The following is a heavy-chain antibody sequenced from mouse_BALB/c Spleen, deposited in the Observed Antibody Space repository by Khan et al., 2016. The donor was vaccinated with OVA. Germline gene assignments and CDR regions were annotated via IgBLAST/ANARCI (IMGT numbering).Heavy chain of an antibody. Sequence: EVQLKQSGPGLMKPSQSLSLTCTVTGYSITSDYAWNWIRQFPGNKLEWMGYISYSGNTNYNPSLKSRISITRDTSKNQFFLQLNSVTTEDTATYYCARVYGGDFDYWGQGTTLTISS. CDR3: ARVYGGDFDY. V-gene: IGHV3-2*02. CDR2: ISYSGNT. CDR1: GYSITSDYA. D-gene: IGHD2-10*02. J-gene: IGHJ2*01.